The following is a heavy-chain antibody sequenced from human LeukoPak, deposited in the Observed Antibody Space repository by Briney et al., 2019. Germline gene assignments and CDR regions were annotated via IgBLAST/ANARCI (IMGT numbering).Heavy chain of an antibody. D-gene: IGHD2-8*01. J-gene: IGHJ5*02. CDR3: AREGYCTNGVCYYRFDP. Sequence: ASVKVSCKASGYTFTGYYMHWVRQAPGQGLEWMGRINPNSGGTNYAQKFQGRVTMTRDTSISTAYMELSRLRSDDTAVYYCAREGYCTNGVCYYRFDPRGQGTLVTVSS. CDR1: GYTFTGYY. V-gene: IGHV1-2*06. CDR2: INPNSGGT.